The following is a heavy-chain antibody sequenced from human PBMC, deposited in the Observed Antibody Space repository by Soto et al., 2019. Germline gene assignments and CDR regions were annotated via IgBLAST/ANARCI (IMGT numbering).Heavy chain of an antibody. CDR3: ARHYCSSGNCYYFDY. D-gene: IGHD2-2*01. J-gene: IGHJ4*02. CDR2: SGST. CDR1: GGSISNYY. V-gene: IGHV4-59*08. Sequence: SETLSLTCAVSGGSISNYYWSWIRRPPGKGLEWIGGSGSTNYNPSLKSRVTISVDTSKNQFSLKLSSVTAADTAVYHCARHYCSSGNCYYFDYWGQGIQVTVSS.